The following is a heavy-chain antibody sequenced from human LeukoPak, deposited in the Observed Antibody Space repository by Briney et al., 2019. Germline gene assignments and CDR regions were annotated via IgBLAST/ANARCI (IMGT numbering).Heavy chain of an antibody. CDR1: GYTFTGYY. CDR2: INPNSGGT. V-gene: IGHV1-2*02. J-gene: IGHJ6*03. Sequence: ASVKVSCKASGYTFTGYYMHWVRQAPGQGLEWMGWINPNSGGTNYAQKFQGRVTMTRDTSISTAYMELSRLRSDDTAVYYCARDPGLDYYYYMDVWGKGTTVTVSS. CDR3: ARDPGLDYYYYMDV.